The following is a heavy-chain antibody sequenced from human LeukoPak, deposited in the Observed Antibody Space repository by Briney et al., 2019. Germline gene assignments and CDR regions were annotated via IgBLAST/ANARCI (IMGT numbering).Heavy chain of an antibody. D-gene: IGHD1-1*01. V-gene: IGHV3-53*01. Sequence: GESLKISCVASGFTVSSYYMSWVRQAPGKGLEWVSLLYTGGTTYYADSVEGRFTISRDDSKNTIYLQMNTLRAEDTAVYYCARGGVNYWNPRYWGQGTLVTVSS. CDR2: LYTGGTT. CDR1: GFTVSSYY. CDR3: ARGGVNYWNPRY. J-gene: IGHJ4*02.